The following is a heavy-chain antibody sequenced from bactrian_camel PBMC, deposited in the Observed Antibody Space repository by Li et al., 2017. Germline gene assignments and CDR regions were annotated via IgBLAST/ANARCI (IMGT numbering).Heavy chain of an antibody. D-gene: IGHD3*01. J-gene: IGHJ4*01. CDR1: RFSSYW. V-gene: IGHV3S1*01. CDR2: ITTGTT. Sequence: VQLVESGGDLVQPGGSVRLSCAGSRFSSYWTYWVRQAPGKGLEWVSTITTGTTYYADSVKGRFTISRDNAKNTLWLQMNSLKIEDTAVYYCALGSSRQATMTARGKGTQVTVS.